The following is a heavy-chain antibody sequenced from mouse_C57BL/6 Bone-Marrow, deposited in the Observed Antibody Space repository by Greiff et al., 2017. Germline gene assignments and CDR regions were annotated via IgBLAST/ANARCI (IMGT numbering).Heavy chain of an antibody. Sequence: QVQLKESGAELARPGASVKLSCKASGYTFTSYGISWVKQRTGQGLEWIGEIYPRDGSTKYNEKFKGKATLTVDTSSSTAYMELHSLTSEDSAVYFCARDYGSSYWYFDVWGKGTTVTVSS. CDR1: GYTFTSYG. D-gene: IGHD1-1*01. CDR3: ARDYGSSYWYFDV. CDR2: IYPRDGST. V-gene: IGHV1-81*01. J-gene: IGHJ1*03.